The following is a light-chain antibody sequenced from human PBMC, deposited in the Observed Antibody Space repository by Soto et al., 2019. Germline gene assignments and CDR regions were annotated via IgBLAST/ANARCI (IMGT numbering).Light chain of an antibody. CDR2: SRS. V-gene: IGLV7-43*01. CDR3: LLYYGGAQVL. Sequence: QAVVTQEPSLTVSPGGTVTLTCASSTGAVTSGYYPNWLQQKPGQAPRALIYSRSNKHSWTPARFSGSLLGGKAALTLSGVQPEDEAEYYCLLYYGGAQVLFGGGTKLTVL. CDR1: TGAVTSGYY. J-gene: IGLJ2*01.